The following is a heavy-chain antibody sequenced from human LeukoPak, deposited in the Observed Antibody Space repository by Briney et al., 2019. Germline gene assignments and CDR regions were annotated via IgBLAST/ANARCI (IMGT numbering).Heavy chain of an antibody. CDR2: INHSGST. D-gene: IGHD2-15*01. J-gene: IGHJ3*02. CDR3: ARERYCSGGSCYRLDAFDI. V-gene: IGHV4-34*01. Sequence: SETLSLTCAVYGGSFSGYYWSWIRQPPGKGLEWIGEINHSGSTNYNPSLKSRVTISVDTSRNQFSLKLSSVTAADTAVYYCARERYCSGGSCYRLDAFDIWGQGTMVTVSS. CDR1: GGSFSGYY.